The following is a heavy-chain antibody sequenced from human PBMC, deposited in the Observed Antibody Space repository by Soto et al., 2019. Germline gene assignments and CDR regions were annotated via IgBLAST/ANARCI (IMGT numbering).Heavy chain of an antibody. CDR3: ARVSGSYYYGMDV. Sequence: QVQLQESGPGLVKPSGTLSLTCAVSGGSISSSNWWSWVRQPPGKGLEWIGEIYHSGSTNYNPSLNSRVTISVNKSKTQFSLKRSSVTAADTAVYYCARVSGSYYYGMDVWGQGTTVTVSS. V-gene: IGHV4-4*02. J-gene: IGHJ6*02. CDR1: GGSISSSNW. CDR2: IYHSGST. D-gene: IGHD1-26*01.